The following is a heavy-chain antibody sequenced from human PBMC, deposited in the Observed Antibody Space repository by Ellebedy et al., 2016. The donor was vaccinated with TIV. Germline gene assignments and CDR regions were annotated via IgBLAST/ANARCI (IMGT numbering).Heavy chain of an antibody. CDR1: GGPVTGYY. Sequence: MPSETLSLTCTVSGGPVTGYYWSWIRQPPGRGLEWIGYIHYSGSTNYSPSLRGRVIISVDTSKNQFSLNLRSVTAADTAVYFCAKVRGYSGYEYFDYWGQGALVSVSS. CDR3: AKVRGYSGYEYFDY. J-gene: IGHJ4*02. V-gene: IGHV4-59*02. CDR2: IHYSGST. D-gene: IGHD5-12*01.